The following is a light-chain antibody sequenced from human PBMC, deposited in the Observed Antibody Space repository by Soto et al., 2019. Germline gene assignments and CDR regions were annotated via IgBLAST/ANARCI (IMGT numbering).Light chain of an antibody. J-gene: IGKJ1*01. V-gene: IGKV3-11*01. CDR3: LQRSTWPPT. CDR1: QSDSSY. CDR2: DAS. Sequence: EIVLTQSPATLSLSPGERATLSCRASQSDSSYLAWYQQKPGQAPRLLIHDASNRATGIPARFSGSGSGTDFALTISGLELADFAIYYCLQRSTWPPTFGQGTQVEIK.